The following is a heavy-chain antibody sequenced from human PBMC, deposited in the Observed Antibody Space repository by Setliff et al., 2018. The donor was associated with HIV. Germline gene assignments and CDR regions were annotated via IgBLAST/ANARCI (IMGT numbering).Heavy chain of an antibody. CDR1: GYTFTSFA. CDR3: ARDGWELDRGRADYFDY. J-gene: IGHJ4*02. V-gene: IGHV1-3*01. CDR2: INAGNGDT. D-gene: IGHD3-10*01. Sequence: GASVKVSCKASGYTFTSFAIHWVRQAPGHGLEWMGWINAGNGDTEYSQKFQGGVTIDRDTSATTAYMELRSLRSEDTAVYYCARDGWELDRGRADYFDYWGQGALVTVSS.